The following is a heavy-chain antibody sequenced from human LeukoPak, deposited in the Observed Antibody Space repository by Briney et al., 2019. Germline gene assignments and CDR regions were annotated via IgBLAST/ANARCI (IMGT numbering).Heavy chain of an antibody. CDR1: GYTFTSYY. D-gene: IGHD1-14*01. CDR2: INPSGGST. CDR3: ARPGNRFVILDAFDI. V-gene: IGHV1-46*01. Sequence: ASVKVSCKASGYTFTSYYMHWVRQAPGQGLEWMGIINPSGGSTSYAQKFQGRVTMTRDTSTSTVYMELSSLRSEDTAVYSCARPGNRFVILDAFDIWGQGTMVTVSS. J-gene: IGHJ3*02.